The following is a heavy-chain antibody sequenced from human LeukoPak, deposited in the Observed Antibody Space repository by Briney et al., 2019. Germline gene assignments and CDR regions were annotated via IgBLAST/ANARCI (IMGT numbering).Heavy chain of an antibody. Sequence: GGSLRLSCAASGFTFSSYAMSWVRQAPGKGLEWVSAISGSGGSTYYADSVKGRFTISRDNSKNTLYLQMNSLRSEDTAAYYCASGTWGRTETFDPWGQGTLVTVSS. V-gene: IGHV3-23*01. J-gene: IGHJ5*02. D-gene: IGHD3-16*01. CDR2: ISGSGGST. CDR3: ASGTWGRTETFDP. CDR1: GFTFSSYA.